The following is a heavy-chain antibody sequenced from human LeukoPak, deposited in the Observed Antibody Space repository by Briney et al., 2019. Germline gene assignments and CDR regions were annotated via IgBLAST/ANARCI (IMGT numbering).Heavy chain of an antibody. CDR3: APLDFWVPST. V-gene: IGHV1-24*01. J-gene: IGHJ5*02. D-gene: IGHD3-3*01. CDR1: GCPLHELS. Sequence: ASVKVSCQVSGCPLHELSIHWVRPAAGKGLEWMGGFDPKYGETVYAQKFQGRVTMAEDTSTDTAYMELSSLRSEDTAVYYCAPLDFWVPSTWGQGTLVTVSS. CDR2: FDPKYGET.